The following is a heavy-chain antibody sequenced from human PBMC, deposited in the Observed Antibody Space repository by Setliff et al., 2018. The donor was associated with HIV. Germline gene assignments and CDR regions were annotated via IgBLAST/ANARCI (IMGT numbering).Heavy chain of an antibody. J-gene: IGHJ6*02. CDR1: GGIFSSYA. D-gene: IGHD1-1*01. V-gene: IGHV1-69*13. CDR2: IIPIVGTP. CDR3: ARDQSEERWRQLEDNYYYAMDV. Sequence: SVKVSCKAPGGIFSSYAFSWVRQAPGQGLQWMGGIIPIVGTPNYAQKFQGRVTITADDSTSTAYMELTSLRSEDTAVYFCARDQSEERWRQLEDNYYYAMDVWGQGTTVTVSS.